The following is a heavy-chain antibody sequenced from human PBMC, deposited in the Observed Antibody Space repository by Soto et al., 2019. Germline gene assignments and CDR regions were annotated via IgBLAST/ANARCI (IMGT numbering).Heavy chain of an antibody. CDR2: IKEDGSEK. J-gene: IGHJ3*02. Sequence: EVQLVESGGDLVQPGGSLRLSCADSRFTFSGYWMYWVRQAPGKGLYWVANIKEDGSEKNYVDSVRGRFTISRDNAKNSLYLQMNSLRAEDTAVYYCAKGARIWGQGTMVTVS. CDR1: RFTFSGYW. CDR3: AKGARI. V-gene: IGHV3-7*01.